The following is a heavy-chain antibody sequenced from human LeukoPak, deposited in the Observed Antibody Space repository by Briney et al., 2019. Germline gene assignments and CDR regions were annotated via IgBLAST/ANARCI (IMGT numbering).Heavy chain of an antibody. CDR3: ARAAPPEEYYYYYMDV. J-gene: IGHJ6*03. CDR1: GGTFSSYA. CDR2: ITPIFGTA. Sequence: ASVKVSCKASGGTFSSYAISWVRQAPGQGLEWMGGITPIFGTANYAQKFQGRVTITTDESTSTAYMELSSLRSEDTAVYYCARAAPPEEYYYYYMDVWGKGTTVTVSS. V-gene: IGHV1-69*05. D-gene: IGHD1-14*01.